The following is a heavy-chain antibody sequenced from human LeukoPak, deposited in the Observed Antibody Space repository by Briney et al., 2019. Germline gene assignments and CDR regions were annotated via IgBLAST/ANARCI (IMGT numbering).Heavy chain of an antibody. CDR1: GYIFTSYD. J-gene: IGHJ4*01. CDR2: MNPNSGNT. Sequence: ASVKVSCKASGYIFTSYDINWVRQAPGQGLEWMGWMNPNSGNTGYAQKFQGRVTITRNTSISIAYMELSSLRSEDTAVYYCTRRSEGTGTTLGYWGQGTLVTVSS. V-gene: IGHV1-8*02. CDR3: TRRSEGTGTTLGY. D-gene: IGHD1-1*01.